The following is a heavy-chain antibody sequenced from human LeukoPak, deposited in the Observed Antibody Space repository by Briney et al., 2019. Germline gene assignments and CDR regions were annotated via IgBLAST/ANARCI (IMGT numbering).Heavy chain of an antibody. J-gene: IGHJ4*02. Sequence: GGSLRLSCAASGFTFSSYGMHWVRQAPGKGLEWVALISSDGNNKYYADSVKGRFSISRDNSKNTPYLQMNSLRAEDTAVYYCARIGYSISWSGDYWGQGSLVTVSS. CDR3: ARIGYSISWSGDY. D-gene: IGHD6-13*01. V-gene: IGHV3-30*03. CDR1: GFTFSSYG. CDR2: ISSDGNNK.